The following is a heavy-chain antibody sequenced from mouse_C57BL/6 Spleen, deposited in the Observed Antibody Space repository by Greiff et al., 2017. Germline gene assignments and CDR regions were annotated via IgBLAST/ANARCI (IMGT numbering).Heavy chain of an antibody. CDR3: ARGGYCNYAYAMDY. V-gene: IGHV1-80*01. CDR1: GYAFSSYW. Sequence: QVQLQQSGAELVKPGASVKISCKASGYAFSSYWMNWVKQRPGKGLEWIGQIYPGDGDTNYNGKFKGKATLTADKSSSTAYMQLSSLTSEDSAVYFCARGGYCNYAYAMDYWGQGTSVTVSS. J-gene: IGHJ4*01. D-gene: IGHD2-1*01. CDR2: IYPGDGDT.